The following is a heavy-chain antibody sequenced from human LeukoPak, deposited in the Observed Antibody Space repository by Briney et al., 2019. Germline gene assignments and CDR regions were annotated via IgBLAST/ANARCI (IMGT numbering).Heavy chain of an antibody. CDR3: ARHRFGHLFDY. CDR1: GASISLYY. Sequence: SETLSLTCTVSGASISLYYWSWIRQPPGKGLEWIGYVYHTGHTHYSPSLKSRVTVSLDTSRNQVSLILSSVTAADTAVYYCARHRFGHLFDYWGQGTLVFVSS. J-gene: IGHJ4*02. V-gene: IGHV4-59*08. D-gene: IGHD3-16*01. CDR2: VYHTGHT.